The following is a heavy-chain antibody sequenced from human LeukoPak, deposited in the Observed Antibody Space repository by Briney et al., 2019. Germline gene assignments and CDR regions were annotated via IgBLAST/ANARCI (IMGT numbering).Heavy chain of an antibody. CDR1: GYTFSGYY. Sequence: GASVKVSCKASGYTFSGYYMHWVRQAPGQGLEWMGRINPNSGGTNYAQNFQGRVTMTRDTSISTAYMEVSRLTSDDTAVYYCARGIGDHLNAFDIWGQGTMVTVSS. V-gene: IGHV1-2*02. CDR3: ARGIGDHLNAFDI. CDR2: INPNSGGT. J-gene: IGHJ3*02.